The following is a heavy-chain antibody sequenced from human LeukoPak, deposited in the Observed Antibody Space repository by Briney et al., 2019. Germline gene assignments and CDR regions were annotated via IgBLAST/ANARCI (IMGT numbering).Heavy chain of an antibody. J-gene: IGHJ3*02. CDR2: MNQDGSVK. V-gene: IGHV3-7*01. CDR1: GFTFSNYW. CDR3: ARGPYAGVTIDAFDI. Sequence: GGSLRPSCAVSGFTFSNYWMSWVRQAPGKGLEWVINMNQDGSVKFYLDSVKGRFTISRDNAKNSLYLQMNSLRAEDTAVYYCARGPYAGVTIDAFDIWGQGTMVTVSS. D-gene: IGHD3-10*01.